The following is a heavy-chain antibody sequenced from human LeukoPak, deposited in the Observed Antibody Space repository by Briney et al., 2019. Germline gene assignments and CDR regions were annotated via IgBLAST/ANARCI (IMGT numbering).Heavy chain of an antibody. V-gene: IGHV1-69*13. J-gene: IGHJ6*03. CDR3: ARVPWDRHIVPTTNYYYYYMDV. Sequence: GASVKVSCKASGGTFSSYAISWVRQAPGQGLEWMGGIIPIFGTANYAQKFQGRVTITADESTSTAYMELSSLRSEDTAVYYCARVPWDRHIVPTTNYYYYYMDVWGKGTTVTISS. CDR1: GGTFSSYA. D-gene: IGHD2-21*01. CDR2: IIPIFGTA.